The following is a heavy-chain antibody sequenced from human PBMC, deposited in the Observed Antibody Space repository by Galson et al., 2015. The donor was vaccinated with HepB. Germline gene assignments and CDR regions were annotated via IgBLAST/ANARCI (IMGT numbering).Heavy chain of an antibody. V-gene: IGHV7-4-1*02. CDR2: INTNTGNP. CDR1: GYTFSIYG. J-gene: IGHJ4*02. D-gene: IGHD3-16*02. CDR3: ARGFTVSGTWYYSGH. Sequence: SVKVSCKASGYTFSIYGMNWVRQAPGQGLEWMGWINTNTGNPAYAQGFRGRFDFSVDTSVSTTYLQISSLKAEDTAVYYCARGFTVSGTWYYSGHWGQGTVVTVSS.